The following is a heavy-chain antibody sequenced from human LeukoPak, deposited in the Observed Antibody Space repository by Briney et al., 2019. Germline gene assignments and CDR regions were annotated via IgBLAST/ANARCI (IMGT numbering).Heavy chain of an antibody. D-gene: IGHD4-11*01. CDR1: GFTFSSYG. V-gene: IGHV3-33*01. CDR2: IWYDGSNK. CDR3: ARGRDSNYAYYLDY. J-gene: IGHJ4*02. Sequence: GGSLRLSCAASGFTFSSYGMHWVRQAPGKGLEWVAVIWYDGSNKYYADSVKGRFTISRDNSKNTLHLQMNSLRAEDTAVYYGARGRDSNYAYYLDYWGQGTLVTVSS.